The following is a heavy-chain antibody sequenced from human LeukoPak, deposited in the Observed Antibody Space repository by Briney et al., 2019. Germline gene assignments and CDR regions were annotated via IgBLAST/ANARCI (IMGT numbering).Heavy chain of an antibody. D-gene: IGHD2-15*01. Sequence: GGSLRLSCAASGFTFSSYGMHWVRQAPGKGLEWVAVIWYDGSNKYYADSVKGRFSISRDNSKNTLYLQMNSLRAEDTAVYHCARAGYCSGGSCYNPDALDIWGQGTMVTVSS. CDR3: ARAGYCSGGSCYNPDALDI. V-gene: IGHV3-33*01. CDR1: GFTFSSYG. CDR2: IWYDGSNK. J-gene: IGHJ3*02.